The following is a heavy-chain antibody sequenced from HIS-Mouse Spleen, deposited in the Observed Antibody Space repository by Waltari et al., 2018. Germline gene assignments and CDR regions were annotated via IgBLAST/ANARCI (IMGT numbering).Heavy chain of an antibody. CDR2: ISYDGSNK. V-gene: IGHV3-30*18. Sequence: QVQLVESGGGVVQPGRSLRLSCAASGFTFSSYGMHWVRQAPGKGLEWVAVISYDGSNKYYADSVKGRFTISRDNSKNTLYLQMNSLRAEDTAVYYCAKDQALWFGESDFDYWGQGTLVTVSS. CDR1: GFTFSSYG. CDR3: AKDQALWFGESDFDY. D-gene: IGHD3-10*01. J-gene: IGHJ4*02.